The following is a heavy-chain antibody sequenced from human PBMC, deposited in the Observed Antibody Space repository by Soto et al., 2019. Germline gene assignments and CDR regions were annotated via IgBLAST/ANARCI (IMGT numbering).Heavy chain of an antibody. J-gene: IGHJ4*02. D-gene: IGHD1-1*01. CDR3: AHRLAGYNWNGDYFDY. V-gene: IGHV2-5*02. Sequence: QITLKESAPTRVKPTQTLTLTCTFSGFSLTSRPMGVGWIRQPPGKALEWLAFIYWDDDKRYSPSLRSRLSITNDTSGNQVVLTMTSMDPVDTATYYCAHRLAGYNWNGDYFDYWGQGVLVTVSS. CDR1: GFSLTSRPMG. CDR2: IYWDDDK.